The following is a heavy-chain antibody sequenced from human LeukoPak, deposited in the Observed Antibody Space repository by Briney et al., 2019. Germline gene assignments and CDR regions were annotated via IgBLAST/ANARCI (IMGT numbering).Heavy chain of an antibody. J-gene: IGHJ4*02. CDR1: GFTFSSYS. CDR3: AKDPSQSLLEWLLMDY. D-gene: IGHD3-3*01. CDR2: ISSSSSYI. Sequence: GGSLRLSCAASGFTFSSYSMNWVRQAPGKGLEWVSSISSSSSYIYYADSVEGRFTISRDNAKNTLYLQMNSLRAEDTAIYYCAKDPSQSLLEWLLMDYWGQGTLVTVSS. V-gene: IGHV3-21*04.